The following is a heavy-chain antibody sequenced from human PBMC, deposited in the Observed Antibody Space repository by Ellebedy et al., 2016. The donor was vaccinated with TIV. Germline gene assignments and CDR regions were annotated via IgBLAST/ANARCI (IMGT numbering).Heavy chain of an antibody. CDR1: SYTFTSYG. CDR2: VSTYTGNT. J-gene: IGHJ4*02. V-gene: IGHV1-18*01. CDR3: ASSSCSRNSCYNLNK. Sequence: ASVKVSXKASSYTFTSYGISWVRQAPGQGLEWMGWVSTYTGNTNYAQMFQGRVTMTRDTSTSTAYMDLRSLGYDDTAVYYCASSSCSRNSCYNLNKWGQGTLVTVSS. D-gene: IGHD2-2*02.